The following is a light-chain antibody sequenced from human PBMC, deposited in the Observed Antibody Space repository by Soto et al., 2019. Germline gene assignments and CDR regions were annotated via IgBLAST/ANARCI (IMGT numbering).Light chain of an antibody. V-gene: IGLV1-40*01. J-gene: IGLJ3*02. CDR1: NSNIGAAFD. CDR3: QCYDSSLGGSVL. Sequence: QSALTQPPAVSGAPGQSVTISCTGSNSNIGAAFDVQWYQQLPGAAPKLLIYGNRYRPSGVPDRFSGSHSGTSASLAITGLQAEDEADYYCQCYDSSLGGSVLFGGGTKLTVL. CDR2: GNR.